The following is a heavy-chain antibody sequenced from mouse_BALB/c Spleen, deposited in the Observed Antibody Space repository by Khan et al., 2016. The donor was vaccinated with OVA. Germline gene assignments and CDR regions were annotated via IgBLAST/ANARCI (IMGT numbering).Heavy chain of an antibody. D-gene: IGHD2-10*01. J-gene: IGHJ4*01. CDR2: IWSDGST. V-gene: IGHV2-6-1*01. CDR1: GFSLTNYG. CDR3: ARQPYYHYNVMDY. Sequence: QVQLKESGPGLVAPSQSLSITCTISGFSLTNYGIHWARQPPGKGLEWLVVIWSDGSTTYNSALKSRLTITKDNSKSQVFLKMNSLQTDDTAIYFCARQPYYHYNVMDYWGQGTSVTVSS.